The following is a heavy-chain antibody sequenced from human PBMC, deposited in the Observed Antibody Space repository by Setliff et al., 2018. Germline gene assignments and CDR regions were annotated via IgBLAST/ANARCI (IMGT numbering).Heavy chain of an antibody. D-gene: IGHD1-26*01. CDR3: VREYSGGGLT. J-gene: IGHJ3*01. CDR2: ISVYNGNT. CDR1: RYTFNSYA. Sequence: ASVKVSCKASRYTFNSYAMNWVRQAPGQGLEWMGWISVYNGNTNYGQKYQGRVAMTTDTSTNTVYVELRSLRSDDTAVYFCVREYSGGGLTWGQGTMVTVSS. V-gene: IGHV1-18*01.